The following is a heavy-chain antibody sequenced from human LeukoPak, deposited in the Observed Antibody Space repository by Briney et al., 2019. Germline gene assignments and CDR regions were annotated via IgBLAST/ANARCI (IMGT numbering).Heavy chain of an antibody. CDR2: INTDGSIT. CDR3: ARGYSRSRFDP. Sequence: GGSLRLSCAASGFTFNNYWMHWVRQAPGKGLVWVSRINTDGSITTYADPVEGRFSGSRDNAKNTLYLQMNSLRVEDTGVYYCARGYSRSRFDPWGQGTLVTVSS. V-gene: IGHV3-74*03. D-gene: IGHD1-14*01. CDR1: GFTFNNYW. J-gene: IGHJ5*02.